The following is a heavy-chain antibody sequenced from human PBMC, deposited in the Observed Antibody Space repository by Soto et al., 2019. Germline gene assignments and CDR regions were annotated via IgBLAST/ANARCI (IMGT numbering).Heavy chain of an antibody. D-gene: IGHD3-22*01. Sequence: QAQLVQSGAEVKEPGASVKVSCKASGYTFTNYDISWVRQATGQGLEWMGWMNPNSANTGYAQKFQGRVSMTRDTSINTAYMELSSLRSEDTAIYYCARPNFYYETRGYNDPKGTWFGPWGQGSLVTVSS. CDR3: ARPNFYYETRGYNDPKGTWFGP. V-gene: IGHV1-8*01. CDR2: MNPNSANT. CDR1: GYTFTNYD. J-gene: IGHJ5*02.